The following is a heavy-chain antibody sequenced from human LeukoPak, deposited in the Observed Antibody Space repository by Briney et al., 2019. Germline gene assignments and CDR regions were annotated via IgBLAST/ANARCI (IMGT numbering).Heavy chain of an antibody. D-gene: IGHD1-26*01. CDR1: GYTFTRYG. V-gene: IGHV1-18*04. CDR2: ISAYNGNT. Sequence: GALVKVYWEASGYTFTRYGISWVRQAPGQGVEWMGWISAYNGNTNYAQKLQGRVTMTTDTSTSTAYMELRSLRSDDTAVYYCARDQMWGTEVFDYWGQGTLVTVSS. CDR3: ARDQMWGTEVFDY. J-gene: IGHJ4*02.